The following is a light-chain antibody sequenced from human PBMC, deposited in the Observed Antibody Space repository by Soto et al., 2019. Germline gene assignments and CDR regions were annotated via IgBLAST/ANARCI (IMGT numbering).Light chain of an antibody. CDR1: SGHSSYA. Sequence: QPVLTQSPSASASLGASVKLTCTLSSGHSSYAIAWHQQQPEKGPRYLMKVNSDGSHIKGDGIPDRFSGSNSGPERYLIISSLQSEDEADYYCQTWGNGNVVFGGGTKLTVL. CDR2: VNSDGSH. J-gene: IGLJ2*01. CDR3: QTWGNGNVV. V-gene: IGLV4-69*01.